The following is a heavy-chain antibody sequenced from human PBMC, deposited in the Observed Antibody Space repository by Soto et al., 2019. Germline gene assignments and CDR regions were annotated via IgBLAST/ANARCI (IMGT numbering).Heavy chain of an antibody. CDR3: VKDGEAASPGWFDT. CDR1: GFTFEDFA. V-gene: IGHV3-9*01. D-gene: IGHD6-6*01. CDR2: NRWNGEAV. J-gene: IGHJ5*02. Sequence: SLRVSCSASGFTFEDFAMPWVRRVPGKGLEWVAGNRWNGEAVGYAASVKGRCTSSRDNAKKLLFLQMNSLRVDDTAWYYCVKDGEAASPGWFDTWGQGTQVTV.